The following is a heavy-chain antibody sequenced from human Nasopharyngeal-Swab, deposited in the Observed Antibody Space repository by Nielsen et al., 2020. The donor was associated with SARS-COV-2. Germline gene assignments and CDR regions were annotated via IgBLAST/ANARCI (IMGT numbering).Heavy chain of an antibody. CDR1: GFTFSSYS. V-gene: IGHV3-21*01. Sequence: GGALRLSWAASGFTFSSYSMNGVRQAPGKGREGAASISSSSSYIYYADSVKGRFTISRDNAKNSLYLQMNSLRAEDTAVYYCAREGQIFGVVDYYYYGLDVWGQGTTVTVSS. CDR3: AREGQIFGVVDYYYYGLDV. CDR2: ISSSSSYI. J-gene: IGHJ6*02. D-gene: IGHD3-3*01.